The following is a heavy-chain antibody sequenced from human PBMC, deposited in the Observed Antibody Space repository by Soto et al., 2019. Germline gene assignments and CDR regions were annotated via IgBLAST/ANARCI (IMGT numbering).Heavy chain of an antibody. J-gene: IGHJ5*02. Sequence: KPSETLSLTCTVSGGSLSSYYWSWIRQPPGKRLEWIGYIYYSGNTYYNPSLKSRVTMSVDTSKNQFSLKLSSVTAADTDIYYCSRGGAYSSSWSWFDPWGQGTLVTVSS. CDR1: GGSLSSYY. CDR2: IYYSGNT. CDR3: SRGGAYSSSWSWFDP. V-gene: IGHV4-59*01. D-gene: IGHD6-6*01.